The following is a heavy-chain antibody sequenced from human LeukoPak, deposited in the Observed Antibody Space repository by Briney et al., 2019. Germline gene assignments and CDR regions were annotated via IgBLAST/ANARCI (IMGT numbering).Heavy chain of an antibody. Sequence: SETLSLTCTVSGGSISTSSYYWGWVRQPPGKGLEWIGNIFYSGSTYYSPSLKSRVTISLDTSRNQFSLKLNSVTAADTAVYYCAKSNGYGLVGIWGQGTMVTVSS. J-gene: IGHJ3*02. CDR2: IFYSGST. CDR1: GGSISTSSYY. D-gene: IGHD3-10*01. V-gene: IGHV4-39*07. CDR3: AKSNGYGLVGI.